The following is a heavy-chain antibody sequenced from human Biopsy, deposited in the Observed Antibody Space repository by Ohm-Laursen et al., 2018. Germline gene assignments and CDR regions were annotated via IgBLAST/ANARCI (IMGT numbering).Heavy chain of an antibody. CDR1: KFTVRTNS. Sequence: SLRLSCAASKFTVRTNSMSWVRLAPGKGLEWVSVIYAGATTYYPGSVKGRFTISRDNSRNTVYLQMDSLRGEDTAVYFCARGSGSGFYFDQWGQGTLVTVSS. J-gene: IGHJ4*02. V-gene: IGHV3-66*01. D-gene: IGHD2-15*01. CDR3: ARGSGSGFYFDQ. CDR2: IYAGATT.